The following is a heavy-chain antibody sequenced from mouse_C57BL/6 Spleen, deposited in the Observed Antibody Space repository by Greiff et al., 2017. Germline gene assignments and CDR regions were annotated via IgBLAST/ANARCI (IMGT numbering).Heavy chain of an antibody. CDR2: INYDGSST. V-gene: IGHV5-16*01. CDR1: GFTFSDYY. CDR3: ARDGYGSATGAMDY. Sequence: EVQLVESEGGLVQPGSSMKLSCTASGFTFSDYYMAWVRQVPEKGLEWVANINYDGSSTYYLDSLKSRFIISRDNAKNILYLQMSSLKSEDTATYYCARDGYGSATGAMDYWGQGTSVTVSS. D-gene: IGHD1-1*01. J-gene: IGHJ4*01.